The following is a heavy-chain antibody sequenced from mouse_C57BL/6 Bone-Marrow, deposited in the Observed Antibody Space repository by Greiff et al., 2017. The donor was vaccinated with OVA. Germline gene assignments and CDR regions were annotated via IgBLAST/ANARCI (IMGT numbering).Heavy chain of an antibody. CDR3: ARWIFITTVDWYFDV. Sequence: QVQLQQSGAELVKPGASVKLSCKASGYTFTSYWMHWVKQRPGRGLEWIGRIDPNSGGTKYNEKFKSKATLTVDKPSSTAYMQLSSLTSEDSAVYYCARWIFITTVDWYFDVWGTGTTVTVSS. J-gene: IGHJ1*03. CDR2: IDPNSGGT. D-gene: IGHD1-1*01. CDR1: GYTFTSYW. V-gene: IGHV1-72*01.